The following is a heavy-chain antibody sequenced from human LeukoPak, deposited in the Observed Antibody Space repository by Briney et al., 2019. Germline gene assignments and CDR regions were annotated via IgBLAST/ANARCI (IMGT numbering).Heavy chain of an antibody. Sequence: PGGSLRLSCAASGFTFSSYEMNWVRQAPGKGLEWVSYISSSGSTIYYADSVKGRLTISRDNAKNSLYLQMNSLRAEDTAVYYCARDGGGITMIVVVTPVPTYFDYWGQGTLVTVSS. V-gene: IGHV3-48*03. CDR1: GFTFSSYE. CDR3: ARDGGGITMIVVVTPVPTYFDY. CDR2: ISSSGSTI. J-gene: IGHJ4*02. D-gene: IGHD3-22*01.